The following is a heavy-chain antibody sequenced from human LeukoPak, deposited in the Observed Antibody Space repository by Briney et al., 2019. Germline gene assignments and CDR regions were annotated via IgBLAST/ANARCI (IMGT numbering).Heavy chain of an antibody. J-gene: IGHJ5*02. D-gene: IGHD2-15*01. V-gene: IGHV4-59*01. CDR1: GGSISGYY. Sequence: SETLSLTCTVSGGSISGYYWSWIRQPPGKGLEWIGYIYYSGSTNYNPSLKSRVTISVDTSKNQFSLKLSSVTAADTAVYYCAREVDWFDPWGREPWSPSPQ. CDR2: IYYSGST. CDR3: AREVDWFDP.